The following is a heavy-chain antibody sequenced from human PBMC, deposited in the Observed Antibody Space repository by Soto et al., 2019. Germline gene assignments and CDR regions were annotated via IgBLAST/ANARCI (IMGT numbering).Heavy chain of an antibody. D-gene: IGHD3-10*01. CDR1: GGSISSYY. CDR2: IYTSGST. CDR3: ARDLKFGQADY. Sequence: SETLSVTCTVSGGSISSYYWSWIRQPSGKGLEWIGRIYTSGSTNYNPSLKSRVTMSVDTSKNQFSLKLSSVTAADTAVYYCARDLKFGQADYWGQGSQVTVSS. V-gene: IGHV4-4*07. J-gene: IGHJ4*02.